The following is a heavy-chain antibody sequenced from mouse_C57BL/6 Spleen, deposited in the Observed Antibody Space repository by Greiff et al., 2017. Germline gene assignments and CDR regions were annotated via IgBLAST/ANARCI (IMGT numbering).Heavy chain of an antibody. CDR2: ISSGSSTI. J-gene: IGHJ3*01. Sequence: EVKLMESGGGLVKPGGSLKLSCAASGFTFSDYGMHWVRQAPETGLEWVAYISSGSSTIYYADTVKGRFTISRDNAKNTLFLQMTSLRSEDTAMYYCARNYYGSSPFAYWGQGTLVTVSA. CDR1: GFTFSDYG. V-gene: IGHV5-17*01. D-gene: IGHD1-1*01. CDR3: ARNYYGSSPFAY.